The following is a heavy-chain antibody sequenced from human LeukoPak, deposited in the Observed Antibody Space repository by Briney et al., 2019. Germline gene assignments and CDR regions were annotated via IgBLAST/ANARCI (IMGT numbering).Heavy chain of an antibody. J-gene: IGHJ4*03. CDR3: ARRSLTLAAARCFDD. CDR1: GESFSAYF. Sequence: SETLSLTCAVHGESFSAYFWSWIRQVPGRGLEWIGEIDHRGISNYNPSLKSRATILVDTSNNRFSLSLASVTAADTATYYCARRSLTLAAARCFDDWGQGTVVTVSS. CDR2: IDHRGIS. D-gene: IGHD2-15*01. V-gene: IGHV4-34*01.